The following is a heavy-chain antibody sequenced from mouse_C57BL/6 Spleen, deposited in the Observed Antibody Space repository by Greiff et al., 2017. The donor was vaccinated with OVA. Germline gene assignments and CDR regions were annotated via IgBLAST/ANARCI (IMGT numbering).Heavy chain of an antibody. J-gene: IGHJ1*03. Sequence: DVQLVESVAELVRPGASVKLSCTASGFNIKNTYMHWVKQRPEQGLEWIGRIDPANGNTKYAPKFQGKATITADTSSNTAYLQLSSLTSEDTAIYYCASPPYYGSSYGYFDVWGTGTTVTVSS. CDR2: IDPANGNT. V-gene: IGHV14-3*01. D-gene: IGHD1-1*01. CDR3: ASPPYYGSSYGYFDV. CDR1: GFNIKNTY.